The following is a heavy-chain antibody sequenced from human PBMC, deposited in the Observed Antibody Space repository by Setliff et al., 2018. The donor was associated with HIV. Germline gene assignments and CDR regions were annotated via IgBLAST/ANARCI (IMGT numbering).Heavy chain of an antibody. CDR3: ASVTIFGVVSDY. D-gene: IGHD3-3*01. V-gene: IGHV4-31*03. J-gene: IGHJ4*02. CDR2: IYYSGTT. Sequence: SETLSLTCTVSGGSISSGGYYWSWIRQHPGKGLEWIGYIYYSGTTYYNPSLKSRVTVSVDTSKNQFSLKLSSVTAADTAVYYCASVTIFGVVSDYWGQGTLVTVSS. CDR1: GGSISSGGYY.